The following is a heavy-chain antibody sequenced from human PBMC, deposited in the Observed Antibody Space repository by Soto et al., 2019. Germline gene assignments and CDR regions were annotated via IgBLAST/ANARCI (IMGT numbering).Heavy chain of an antibody. D-gene: IGHD2-21*01. J-gene: IGHJ6*02. CDR2: IWYDGSNK. CDR3: ARERVEMATIWGYYYYGMDV. V-gene: IGHV3-33*01. CDR1: GFTFSSYG. Sequence: GGSLRLSCAASGFTFSSYGMHWVRQAPGKGLEWVAVIWYDGSNKYYADSVKGRFTISRDNSKNTLYLQMNSLRAEDTAVYYCARERVEMATIWGYYYYGMDVWGQGTTVTVSS.